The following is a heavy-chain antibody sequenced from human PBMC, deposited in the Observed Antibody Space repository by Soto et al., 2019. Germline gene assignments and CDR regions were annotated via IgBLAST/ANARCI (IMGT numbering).Heavy chain of an antibody. Sequence: GGSLRLSCAGSGFTFSNYAMSWVRQAPGKGLAWVSAISGSGGSTYYADSVKGRFTISRDNSKNTLYLQMSSLRAEDTALYYCAKVPVGATGRFDYWGQGTLVTVSS. CDR2: ISGSGGST. CDR1: GFTFSNYA. V-gene: IGHV3-23*01. D-gene: IGHD1-26*01. J-gene: IGHJ4*02. CDR3: AKVPVGATGRFDY.